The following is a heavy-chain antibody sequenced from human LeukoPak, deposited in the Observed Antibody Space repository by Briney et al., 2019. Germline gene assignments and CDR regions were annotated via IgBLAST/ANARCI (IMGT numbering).Heavy chain of an antibody. CDR3: ASHTNYYGLGTYAFDY. V-gene: IGHV4-59*08. D-gene: IGHD3-10*01. J-gene: IGHJ4*02. CDR1: GASISSYY. CDR2: LYYSGTT. Sequence: PSETLSLTCTVSGASISSYYWSWIRQPPGKGLEWIGYLYYSGTTNYNPSLKSRLTMSVDTSKNQFSLKLSSVTAADTAVYYCASHTNYYGLGTYAFDYWGQGTLVTVSS.